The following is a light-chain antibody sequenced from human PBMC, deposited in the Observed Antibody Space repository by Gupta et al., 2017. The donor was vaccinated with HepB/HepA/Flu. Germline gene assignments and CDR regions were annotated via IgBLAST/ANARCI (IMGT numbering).Light chain of an antibody. CDR2: DVS. J-gene: IGLJ1*01. Sequence: QSALTQPASVSGSPGQSTTISCTGTSSDVGGYNFVSWYQQHPGKAHKLIIYDVSNRPSGVSNRFSGSKSGNTASLTISGLQAEDEADYYCSSYTSSGHYVFGTGTKVTVL. CDR1: SSDVGGYNF. CDR3: SSYTSSGHYV. V-gene: IGLV2-14*03.